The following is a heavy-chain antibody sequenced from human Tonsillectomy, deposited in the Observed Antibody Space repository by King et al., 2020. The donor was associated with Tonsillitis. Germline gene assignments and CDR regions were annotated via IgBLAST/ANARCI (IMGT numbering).Heavy chain of an antibody. CDR1: GGSISSYTYY. CDR3: ARPRNFCGGDCYCFDY. Sequence: QLQESGPGLVKPSETLSLICTVSGGSISSYTYYWGWIRQPPGRGLEWIGSIYYSGSTYYNPSLKSRVTISVETSKTQFSLRLSSVTAADTAVYYCARPRNFCGGDCYCFDYWGQGILVTVSS. CDR2: IYYSGST. D-gene: IGHD2-21*02. J-gene: IGHJ4*02. V-gene: IGHV4-39*01.